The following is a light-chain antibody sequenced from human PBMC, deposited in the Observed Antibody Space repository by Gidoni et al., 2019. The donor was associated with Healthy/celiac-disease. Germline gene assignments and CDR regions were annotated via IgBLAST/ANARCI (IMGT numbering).Light chain of an antibody. CDR3: QQRSNWPPYT. Sequence: EIVLTQSPATLSLSPGERATLSCRASQSVSSYLAWYHQQPGQAPRLLIYDASNRATGIPARFSGSGSGTDFTLTISSLEPEDFAVYYCQQRSNWPPYTFGQGTKLEIK. CDR2: DAS. V-gene: IGKV3-11*01. J-gene: IGKJ2*01. CDR1: QSVSSY.